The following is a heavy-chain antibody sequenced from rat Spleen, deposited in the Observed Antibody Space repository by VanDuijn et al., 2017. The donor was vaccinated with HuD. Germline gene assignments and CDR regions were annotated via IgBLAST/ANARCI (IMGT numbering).Heavy chain of an antibody. V-gene: IGHV5-27*01. CDR3: TTKAD. Sequence: EVQLVESGGGQVQPGRSLKLSCAASGFTFSNFVMAWVRQVPTKGLEWVASIGISGGTTYYRDSVKGRFTISRDDAKSTLYLQMDSLRSEDTATYYCTTKADWGQGVMVTVSS. CDR2: IGISGGTT. J-gene: IGHJ2*01. CDR1: GFTFSNFV.